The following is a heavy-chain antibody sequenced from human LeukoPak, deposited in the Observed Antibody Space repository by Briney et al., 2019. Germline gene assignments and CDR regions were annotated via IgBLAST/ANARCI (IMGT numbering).Heavy chain of an antibody. J-gene: IGHJ4*02. Sequence: PSETLSLXCAVYGGSFSGYYWSWIRQPPGKGLEWIGEINHSGSTNYNPSLKSRVTISVDTSKNQSSLKLSSVTAADTAVYYCARVGVDFWSGYSYNDYWGQGTLVTVSS. V-gene: IGHV4-34*01. D-gene: IGHD3-3*01. CDR2: INHSGST. CDR3: ARVGVDFWSGYSYNDY. CDR1: GGSFSGYY.